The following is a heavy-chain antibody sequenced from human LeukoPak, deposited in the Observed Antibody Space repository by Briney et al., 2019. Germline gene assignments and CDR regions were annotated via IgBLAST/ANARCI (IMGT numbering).Heavy chain of an antibody. V-gene: IGHV3-23*01. CDR2: ISGSGAST. J-gene: IGHJ4*02. Sequence: GGSLRLSCVAYEFTFSSYAMSWVRQAPGKGLEWVSAISGSGASTYYADSVKGRFTISRHNSKNTLYLQMNSLRAEDTAVYYCARGSGSYYLDWGQGTLVTVSS. D-gene: IGHD1-26*01. CDR1: EFTFSSYA. CDR3: ARGSGSYYLD.